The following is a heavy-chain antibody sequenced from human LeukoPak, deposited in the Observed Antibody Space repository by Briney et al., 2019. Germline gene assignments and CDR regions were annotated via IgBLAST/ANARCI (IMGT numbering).Heavy chain of an antibody. CDR1: GGSISSYS. Sequence: SETLSLTCTVSGGSISSYSWSWIRQPPGKGLEWIGYIYYSGSTNYNPSLNSRVTISVDMSKNQFSLKLSSVTAADTAVYYCATHPPKVCTGGSCTDYWGQGTLVTVSS. CDR3: ATHPPKVCTGGSCTDY. CDR2: IYYSGST. J-gene: IGHJ4*02. D-gene: IGHD2-15*01. V-gene: IGHV4-59*01.